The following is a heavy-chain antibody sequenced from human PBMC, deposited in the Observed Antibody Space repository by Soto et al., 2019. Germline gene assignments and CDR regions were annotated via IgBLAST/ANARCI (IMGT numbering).Heavy chain of an antibody. V-gene: IGHV5-10-1*01. CDR3: ARLFPFLESSYYYGMDV. D-gene: IGHD3-3*02. CDR2: IDPSDSYT. Sequence: PGESLKISCKGSGYSFTSYWISWVRQMPGKGLEWMGRIDPSDSYTNYSPSFQGHVTISADKSISTAYLQWSSLKASDTAMYYCARLFPFLESSYYYGMDVWGQGTTVPVSS. CDR1: GYSFTSYW. J-gene: IGHJ6*02.